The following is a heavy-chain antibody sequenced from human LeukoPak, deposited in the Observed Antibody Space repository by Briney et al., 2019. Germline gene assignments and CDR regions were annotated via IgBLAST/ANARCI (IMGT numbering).Heavy chain of an antibody. CDR2: IKQDGSEK. CDR1: GFTFSRYW. CDR3: ARDRSNWNYPYYYYYMDV. J-gene: IGHJ6*03. D-gene: IGHD1-7*01. V-gene: IGHV3-7*01. Sequence: PGGSLRLSCAASGFTFSRYWMSWVRQAPGKGLEWVANIKQDGSEKYYVDSVKGRFTISRDNAKNSLYLQMNSLRAEDTAVYYCARDRSNWNYPYYYYYMDVWGKGTTVTVSS.